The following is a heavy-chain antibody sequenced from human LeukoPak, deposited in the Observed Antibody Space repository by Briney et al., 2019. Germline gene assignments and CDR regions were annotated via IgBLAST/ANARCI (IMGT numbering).Heavy chain of an antibody. CDR3: ARDSAYSSSPGAFDI. CDR1: GFTFSSYA. Sequence: GGSLRLSCAASGFTFSSYAVHWVRQAPGKGLEWVSYISSSGSTIYYADSVKGRFTISRDNAKNSLYLQMNSLRAEDTAVYYCARDSAYSSSPGAFDIWGQGTMVTVSS. V-gene: IGHV3-48*04. CDR2: ISSSGSTI. D-gene: IGHD6-6*01. J-gene: IGHJ3*02.